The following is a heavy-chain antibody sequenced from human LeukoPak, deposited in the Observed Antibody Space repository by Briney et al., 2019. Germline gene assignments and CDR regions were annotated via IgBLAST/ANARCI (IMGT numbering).Heavy chain of an antibody. V-gene: IGHV4-59*01. Sequence: SETLSLTCTVSSDSISSYYCSWIRQPPGKGLEWIGYIYYSGSTSYNPSLKSRVTISLDTSNNQFSLKLRSVTAADTAVYYCARDGGVHCSGGSCLGSFDYWGQGTLVTVSS. CDR2: IYYSGST. D-gene: IGHD2-15*01. J-gene: IGHJ4*02. CDR1: SDSISSYY. CDR3: ARDGGVHCSGGSCLGSFDY.